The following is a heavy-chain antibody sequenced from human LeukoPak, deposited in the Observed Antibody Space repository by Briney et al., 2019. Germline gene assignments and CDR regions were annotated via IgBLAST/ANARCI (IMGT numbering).Heavy chain of an antibody. Sequence: ASVKVSCKVSGYTLTELSMHWVRQAPGKGLEWMGWISAYNGNTNYAQKLQGRVTMTTDTSTSTAYMELRSLRSDDTAVYYCASPGAFDIWGQGTVVTVSS. CDR3: ASPGAFDI. V-gene: IGHV1-18*01. CDR2: ISAYNGNT. J-gene: IGHJ3*02. CDR1: GYTLTELS.